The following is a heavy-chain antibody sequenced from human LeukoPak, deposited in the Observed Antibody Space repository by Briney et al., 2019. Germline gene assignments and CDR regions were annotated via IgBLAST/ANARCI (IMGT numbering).Heavy chain of an antibody. J-gene: IGHJ3*02. D-gene: IGHD2-2*01. CDR1: GYTFTVYY. CDR2: INPNSGGT. V-gene: IGHV1-2*02. Sequence: ASVKVSCKASGYTFTVYYMHWVRQAPGQGLEWMGWINPNSGGTNYAQKFQGRVTMTRDTSISTAYMELSRLRSDDTAVYYCARSRRTTDAFDIWGQGTMVTVSS. CDR3: ARSRRTTDAFDI.